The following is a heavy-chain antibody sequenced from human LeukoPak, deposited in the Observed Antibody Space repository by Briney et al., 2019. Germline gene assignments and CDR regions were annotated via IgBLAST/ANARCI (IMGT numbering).Heavy chain of an antibody. CDR1: GYTFTGYY. CDR3: ARVSSSDLDY. J-gene: IGHJ4*02. CDR2: INPSGGST. Sequence: ASVKVSCKASGYTFTGYYMHWVRQAPGQGLEWMGIINPSGGSTSYAQKFQGRVTMTRDMSTSTVYMELSSLRSEDTAVYYCARVSSSDLDYWGQGTLVTVSS. D-gene: IGHD2-21*02. V-gene: IGHV1-46*01.